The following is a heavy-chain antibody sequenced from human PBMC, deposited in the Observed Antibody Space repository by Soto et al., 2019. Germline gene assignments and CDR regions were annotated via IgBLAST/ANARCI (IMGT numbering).Heavy chain of an antibody. J-gene: IGHJ6*02. CDR3: AKDLGPLRLLNYYFHGLDV. D-gene: IGHD2-15*01. CDR1: GGSLGSYY. V-gene: IGHV4-59*12. Sequence: SETLSLTCTVSGGSLGSYYWSWIRQPPGKGLEWIGYVFYTGRANYNASLKSRVSISLDTSNYQLHTLRAEDTAVYYCAKDLGPLRLLNYYFHGLDVWGQGTTVTVS. CDR2: VFYTGRA.